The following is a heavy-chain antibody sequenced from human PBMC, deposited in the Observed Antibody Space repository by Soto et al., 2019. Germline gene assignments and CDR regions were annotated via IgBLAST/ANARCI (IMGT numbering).Heavy chain of an antibody. CDR3: AKGLSSITIFGVVITDYGMDV. CDR1: GFSFSTFG. V-gene: IGHV3-30*18. D-gene: IGHD3-3*01. Sequence: QVQLVESGGGVVQPGRSLRLSCAASGFSFSTFGMHWVRQAPGKGPEWVAVISYDGSNKYYADSVKGRFTISRDNSKNTLYLQMNSLRAEDTALYYCAKGLSSITIFGVVITDYGMDVWGQGTTVTVSS. J-gene: IGHJ6*02. CDR2: ISYDGSNK.